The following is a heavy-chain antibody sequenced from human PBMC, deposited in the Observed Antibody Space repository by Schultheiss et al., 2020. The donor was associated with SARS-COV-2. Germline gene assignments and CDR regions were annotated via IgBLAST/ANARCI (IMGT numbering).Heavy chain of an antibody. CDR2: IYHSGST. CDR3: AREQQLVHFYYYGMDV. D-gene: IGHD6-6*01. CDR1: GGSISSGGYY. V-gene: IGHV4-61*08. J-gene: IGHJ6*02. Sequence: SETLSLTCTVSGGSISSGGYYWSWIRQHPGKGLEWIGYIYHSGSTDYNPSLESRVTISVDTSKNQFSLKLSSVTAADTAVYYCAREQQLVHFYYYGMDVWGQGTTVTVSS.